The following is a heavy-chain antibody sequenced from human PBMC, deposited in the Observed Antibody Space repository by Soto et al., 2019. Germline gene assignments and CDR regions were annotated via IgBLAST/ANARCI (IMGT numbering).Heavy chain of an antibody. Sequence: GASVKVSCKASGYTFTSYDINWVRQATGQGLEWMGWMNPNSGNTGYAQKFQGRVTITADESTSTAYMELSSLRSEDTAVYYCARGHVDTAMVSLDPWGQGTLVTVSS. CDR1: GYTFTSYD. CDR3: ARGHVDTAMVSLDP. V-gene: IGHV1-8*01. J-gene: IGHJ5*02. D-gene: IGHD5-18*01. CDR2: MNPNSGNT.